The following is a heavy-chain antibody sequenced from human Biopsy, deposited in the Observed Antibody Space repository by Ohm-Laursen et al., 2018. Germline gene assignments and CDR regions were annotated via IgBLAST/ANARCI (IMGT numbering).Heavy chain of an antibody. V-gene: IGHV4-38-2*01. CDR3: ARMKGRGYFDY. CDR2: IYRTGTT. Sequence: SDTLSLTCGVSGFSISSGFHWAWIRQPPGKGLERIGFIYRTGTTTYNPSFKSRVAMAVDTSKNQFSLTLNSVTAAGTAVYYCARMKGRGYFDYWGQGTLVIVSS. J-gene: IGHJ4*02. D-gene: IGHD2-15*01. CDR1: GFSISSGFH.